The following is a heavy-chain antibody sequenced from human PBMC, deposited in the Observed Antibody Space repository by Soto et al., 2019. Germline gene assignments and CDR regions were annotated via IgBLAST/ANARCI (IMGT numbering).Heavy chain of an antibody. D-gene: IGHD2-21*02. Sequence: GESLKISCKGSGYSFTSYWISWVRQMPGKGLEWMGRIDPSDSYTNYSPSFQGHVTISADKSISTAYLQWSSLKASDTAMYYCARHGVGAYCGGDCYSGLMGHWGQGTLVTVSS. J-gene: IGHJ4*02. V-gene: IGHV5-10-1*01. CDR3: ARHGVGAYCGGDCYSGLMGH. CDR2: IDPSDSYT. CDR1: GYSFTSYW.